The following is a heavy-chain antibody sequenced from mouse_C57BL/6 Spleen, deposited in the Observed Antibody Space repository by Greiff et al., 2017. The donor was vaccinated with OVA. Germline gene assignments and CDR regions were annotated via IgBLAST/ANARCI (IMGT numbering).Heavy chain of an antibody. CDR1: GYTFTSYT. CDR2: INPSSGYT. J-gene: IGHJ1*03. V-gene: IGHV1-4*01. D-gene: IGHD2-2*01. CDR3: ARGGYDGWYFDV. Sequence: VQRVESGAELARPGASVKMSCKASGYTFTSYTMHWVKQRPGQGLEWIGYINPSSGYTKYNQKFKDKATLTADKSSSTAYMQLSSLTSEDSAVYYCARGGYDGWYFDVWGTGTTVTVSS.